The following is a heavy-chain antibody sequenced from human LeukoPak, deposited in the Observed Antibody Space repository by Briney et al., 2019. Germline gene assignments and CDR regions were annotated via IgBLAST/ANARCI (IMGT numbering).Heavy chain of an antibody. Sequence: SETLSLTCTVSGGSISSGGYYWSWIRQHPGKGLEWIGYIYYSGSTYYNPSLKSRVTMSVDTSKNQFSLKLSSVTAADTAVYYCARDYAYYYGSGSYYKALNWFDPWGQGTLVTVSS. CDR3: ARDYAYYYGSGSYYKALNWFDP. J-gene: IGHJ5*02. V-gene: IGHV4-31*03. CDR1: GGSISSGGYY. D-gene: IGHD3-10*01. CDR2: IYYSGST.